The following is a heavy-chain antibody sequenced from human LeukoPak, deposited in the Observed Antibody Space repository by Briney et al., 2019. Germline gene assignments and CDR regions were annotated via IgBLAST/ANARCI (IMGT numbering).Heavy chain of an antibody. CDR2: ISSSGSTI. CDR3: AKDRWFGELSGIDY. Sequence: GGSLRLSCAASGFTFSDYYMSWIRQAPGKGLEWVSYISSSGSTIYYADSVKGRFTISRDNAKNSLYLQMNSLRAEDTALYYCAKDRWFGELSGIDYWGQGTLVTVSS. D-gene: IGHD3-10*01. V-gene: IGHV3-11*01. J-gene: IGHJ4*02. CDR1: GFTFSDYY.